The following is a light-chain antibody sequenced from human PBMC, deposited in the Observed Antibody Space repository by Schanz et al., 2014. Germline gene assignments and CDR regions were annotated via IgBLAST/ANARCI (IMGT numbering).Light chain of an antibody. CDR3: SSYTSSSTPVV. CDR1: SSDVGGYNY. Sequence: QSALTQSASVSGSPGQSIIISCTGTSSDVGGYNYVSWYQQHPGKAPKLMIYDVSDRPSGVSSRFSGSKSGNTASLTISGLQAEDEADYYCSSYTSSSTPVVFGGGTKLTVL. CDR2: DVS. V-gene: IGLV2-14*03. J-gene: IGLJ2*01.